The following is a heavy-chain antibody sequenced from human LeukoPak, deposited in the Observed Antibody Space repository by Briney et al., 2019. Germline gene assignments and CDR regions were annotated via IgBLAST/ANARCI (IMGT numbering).Heavy chain of an antibody. V-gene: IGHV4-39*01. CDR3: ARHRAYSSSSPFDY. Sequence: PSETLSLTCTVSGGSISSSGFYWGWIRQPPGKGLEWIGTIYYSGGTYYNPSLKSRVTISVDTSKNQFSLKLRSVTAADTAVYYCARHRAYSSSSPFDYWGQGTLVTVSS. D-gene: IGHD6-6*01. CDR1: GGSISSSGFY. CDR2: IYYSGGT. J-gene: IGHJ4*02.